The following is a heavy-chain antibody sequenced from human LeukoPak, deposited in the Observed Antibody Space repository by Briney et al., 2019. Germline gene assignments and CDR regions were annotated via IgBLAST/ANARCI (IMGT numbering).Heavy chain of an antibody. D-gene: IGHD2-2*01. CDR3: AKDLLLRRYHHYYFDY. J-gene: IGHJ4*02. CDR1: GFTLSSYA. CDR2: ISGSGGST. V-gene: IGHV3-23*01. Sequence: QSGGSLRLSCAAYGFTLSSYAMCWVRQATGKGLEWVSAISGSGGSTYYADSVKGRFTISRDKSKNTLYLQMNSLRAEDTAVYYCAKDLLLRRYHHYYFDYWGQGTLVTVSS.